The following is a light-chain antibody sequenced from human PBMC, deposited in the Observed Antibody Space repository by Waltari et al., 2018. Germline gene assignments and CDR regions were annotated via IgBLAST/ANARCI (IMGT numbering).Light chain of an antibody. V-gene: IGKV1-5*03. CDR3: RQYKSPQWT. CDR1: QRLTRW. CDR2: KAS. J-gene: IGKJ1*01. Sequence: DIQTTQSPSTLSASVGDRVTLSCRARQRLTRWFAWYLQKPGAAPKALIDKASTLERGVPSRVSGSGCGTEFTLTISSLQPDDYATYCCRQYKSPQWTFRQGTKVEI.